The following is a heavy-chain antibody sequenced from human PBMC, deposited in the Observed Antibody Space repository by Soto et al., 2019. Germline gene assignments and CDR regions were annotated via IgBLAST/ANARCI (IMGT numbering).Heavy chain of an antibody. V-gene: IGHV3-74*01. J-gene: IGHJ5*02. CDR2: IDNDGSGT. Sequence: GGSLRLSCAASGFTFSSYWMHWVRRAPGKGLVWVSRIDNDGSGTTYADSVKGRFTISRDNARNTLYLQMNSLRVEDTAVYYCTRDRPHNWFDPWGQGTLVTVSS. CDR1: GFTFSSYW. CDR3: TRDRPHNWFDP.